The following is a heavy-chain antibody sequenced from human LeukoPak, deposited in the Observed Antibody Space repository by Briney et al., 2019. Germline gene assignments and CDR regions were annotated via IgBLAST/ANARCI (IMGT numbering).Heavy chain of an antibody. CDR2: ISGSGGST. CDR3: AKDPNSSGWYLYYFDY. J-gene: IGHJ4*02. D-gene: IGHD6-19*01. CDR1: GFTFSSYA. Sequence: GGSLRLSCAASGFTFSSYAMSWARQAPGKGLEWVSAISGSGGSTYYTDSVKGRFTISRDNSKNTLYLQMNSLRAEDTAVYYCAKDPNSSGWYLYYFDYWGQGTLVTVSS. V-gene: IGHV3-23*01.